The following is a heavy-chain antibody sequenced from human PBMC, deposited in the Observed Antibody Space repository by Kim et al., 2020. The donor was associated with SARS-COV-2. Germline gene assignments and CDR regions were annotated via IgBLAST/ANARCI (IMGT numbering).Heavy chain of an antibody. J-gene: IGHJ5*02. V-gene: IGHV3-23*01. CDR3: AKDSGPALGCSSTSCPYNWFDP. Sequence: GGSLRLSCAASGFTFSSYAMSWVRQAPGKGLEWVSAISGSGGSTYYADSVKGRFTISRDNSKNTLYLQMNSLRAEDTAVYYCAKDSGPALGCSSTSCPYNWFDPWGQGTLVTVSS. CDR2: ISGSGGST. CDR1: GFTFSSYA. D-gene: IGHD2-2*01.